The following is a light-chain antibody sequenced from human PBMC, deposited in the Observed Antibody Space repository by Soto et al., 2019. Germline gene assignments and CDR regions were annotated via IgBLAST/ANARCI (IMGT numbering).Light chain of an antibody. CDR3: QQRSNWQT. Sequence: EIVLTQSPATLSLSPGERATLSCRASQSVSSYLAWYQQKPGQAPRLLISDASNRATGIPARFSGSWSGTDFTLTISRLEPEDFAVYYCQQRSNWQTFGQGTKVEI. J-gene: IGKJ1*01. CDR1: QSVSSY. CDR2: DAS. V-gene: IGKV3-11*01.